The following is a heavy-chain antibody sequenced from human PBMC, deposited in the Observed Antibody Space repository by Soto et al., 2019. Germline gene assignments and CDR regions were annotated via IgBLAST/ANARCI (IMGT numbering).Heavy chain of an antibody. J-gene: IGHJ6*02. V-gene: IGHV1-2*04. Sequence: ASVKVSCKASGYTFTGYYMHWVRQAPGQGLEWMGWINPNSGGTNYAQKFQGWVTMTRDTSISTAYMELSRLRSDDTAVYYCARERGVTTQFNYGMDVWGQGTTVTVSS. CDR1: GYTFTGYY. D-gene: IGHD4-17*01. CDR3: ARERGVTTQFNYGMDV. CDR2: INPNSGGT.